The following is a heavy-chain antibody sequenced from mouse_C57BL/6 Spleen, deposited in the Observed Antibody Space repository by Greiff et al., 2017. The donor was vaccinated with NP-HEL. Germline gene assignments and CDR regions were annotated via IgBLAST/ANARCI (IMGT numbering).Heavy chain of an antibody. Sequence: EVKLMESGGGLVQPGGSLKLSCAASGFTFSDYGMAWVRQAPRKGPEWVAFISNLAYSIYYADTVTGRFTISRENAKNTLYLEMSSLRSEDTAMYYCARRGLRREDAMDYWGQGTSVTVSS. D-gene: IGHD2-4*01. CDR2: ISNLAYSI. CDR3: ARRGLRREDAMDY. V-gene: IGHV5-15*04. J-gene: IGHJ4*01. CDR1: GFTFSDYG.